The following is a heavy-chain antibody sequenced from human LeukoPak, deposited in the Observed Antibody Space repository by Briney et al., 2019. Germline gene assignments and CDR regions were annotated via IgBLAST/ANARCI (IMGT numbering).Heavy chain of an antibody. Sequence: GASVKVSCKASGGTFSSYAISWVRQAPGQGLEWMGWINPNSGGTNYAQKFQGWVPMTRDTSISTAYMELSRLRSDDTAVYYCARDLGTEGLLDYWGQGTLVTVSS. J-gene: IGHJ4*02. CDR1: GGTFSSYA. CDR2: INPNSGGT. V-gene: IGHV1-2*04. D-gene: IGHD1-1*01. CDR3: ARDLGTEGLLDY.